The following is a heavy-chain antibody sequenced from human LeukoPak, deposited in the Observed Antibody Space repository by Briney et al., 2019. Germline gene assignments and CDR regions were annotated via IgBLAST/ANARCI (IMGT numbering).Heavy chain of an antibody. CDR1: GYTFSDYY. CDR2: ISLNYGVT. J-gene: IGHJ4*02. D-gene: IGHD2-2*01. V-gene: IGHV1-2*02. CDR3: ARPNCSSNSCPFDY. Sequence: ASVKVSCKASGYTFSDYYIHWVRQAPGQGLEWMGWISLNYGVTYSAQKFQGRVTMTMDTSISTAYIELNRLRSDDTALYFCARPNCSSNSCPFDYWGQGTLVTVSS.